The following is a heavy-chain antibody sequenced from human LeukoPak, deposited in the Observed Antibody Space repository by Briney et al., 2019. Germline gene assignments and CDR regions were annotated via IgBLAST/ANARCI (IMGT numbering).Heavy chain of an antibody. CDR3: AKSPYDH. CDR2: ISGGDNNT. V-gene: IGHV3-23*01. CDR1: GFTFSNFA. Sequence: GGSLRLSCAASGFTFSNFAMTWVRQAPGKGLEWVSTISGGDNNTYYADSVKGRFTISRDNSKNTLYLQMNSLGAGDTAVYYCAKSPYDHWGQGTLVNVSS. J-gene: IGHJ4*02.